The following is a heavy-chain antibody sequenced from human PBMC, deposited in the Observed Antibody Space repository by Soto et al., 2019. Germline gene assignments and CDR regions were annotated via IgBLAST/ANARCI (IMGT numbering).Heavy chain of an antibody. J-gene: IGHJ5*02. Sequence: PSETLSLTCAVDGGSFSGCYWSWIRQPPGKWLEWIGEINHSGSTNYNPSLKSRVTISVDTSKNQFSLKLSSVTAADTAVYYCARGPRAVAATRLYNWFDPWGQGTLVTASS. V-gene: IGHV4-34*01. CDR1: GGSFSGCY. CDR3: ARGPRAVAATRLYNWFDP. D-gene: IGHD6-19*01. CDR2: INHSGST.